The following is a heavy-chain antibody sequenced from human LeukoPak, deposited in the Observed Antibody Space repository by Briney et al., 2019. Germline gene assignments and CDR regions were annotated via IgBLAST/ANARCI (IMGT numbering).Heavy chain of an antibody. CDR1: GGSISSYY. D-gene: IGHD3-10*01. CDR3: ARDGRFGESGWFDP. V-gene: IGHV4-59*01. J-gene: IGHJ5*02. Sequence: SSETLSLTCTVSGGSISSYYWSWIRQPPGKGLEWIGYIYYSGSTNYNPSLKSRVTISVDTSKNQFSLKLSSVTAADTAVYYCARDGRFGESGWFDPWGQGTLVTVSS. CDR2: IYYSGST.